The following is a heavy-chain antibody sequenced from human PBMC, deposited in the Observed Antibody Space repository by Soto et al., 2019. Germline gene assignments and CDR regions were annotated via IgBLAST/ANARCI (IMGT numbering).Heavy chain of an antibody. Sequence: SQTLSLTCAISGDSVSGNSAAWNWIRQSPSRGLEWLGRTYYRSRWYNDYAVSVNSRLTINPDTSKNQFSLQLNSVTPDDTAVYYCAREYSYYDFWNGTPTYYGLDVWGQGTPVTVSS. CDR3: AREYSYYDFWNGTPTYYGLDV. CDR2: TYYRSRWYN. CDR1: GDSVSGNSAA. D-gene: IGHD3-3*01. J-gene: IGHJ6*02. V-gene: IGHV6-1*01.